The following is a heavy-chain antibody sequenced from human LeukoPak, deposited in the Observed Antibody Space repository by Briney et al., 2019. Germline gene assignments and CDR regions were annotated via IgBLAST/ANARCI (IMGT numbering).Heavy chain of an antibody. V-gene: IGHV3-74*01. D-gene: IGHD3-22*01. CDR1: GFTFSSYW. Sequence: PGGSLSLSCAASGFTFSSYWMHWVRQAPGKGLVWVSRIKSDGSTNYADSVKGRFTISRDNAKNTVSLQMNSLRAEDTGVYYCARAPSEIGGYYPEYFRHWGQGTLGTVSS. CDR3: ARAPSEIGGYYPEYFRH. CDR2: IKSDGST. J-gene: IGHJ1*01.